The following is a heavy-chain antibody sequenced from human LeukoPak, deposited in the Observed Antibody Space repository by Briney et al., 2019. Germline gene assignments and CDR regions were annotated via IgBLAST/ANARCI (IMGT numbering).Heavy chain of an antibody. CDR1: GYSFISYW. CDR2: VFPDDSDI. Sequence: GESLKISCRVSGYSFISYWIVWVRQMPGKGLECVGIVFPDDSDIKYTPSFQGQVTISADKSSSTAYLQWSSLRASDTAIYFCGRQSYSLDYWGQGTLVTVSS. CDR3: GRQSYSLDY. J-gene: IGHJ4*02. V-gene: IGHV5-51*01. D-gene: IGHD4-4*01.